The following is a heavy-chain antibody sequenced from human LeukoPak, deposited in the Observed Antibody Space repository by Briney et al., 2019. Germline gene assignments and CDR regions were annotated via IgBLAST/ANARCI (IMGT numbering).Heavy chain of an antibody. Sequence: GGSLRLSCAASGFTFSSYAMHWVRQAPGKGLEYASAISSNGGSTYYADSVKGRFTISRDNSKNTLYLQMNSLRAEDTAVYYCAIESSSGWKVTDYWGQGTLVTVSS. CDR1: GFTFSSYA. V-gene: IGHV3-64*04. D-gene: IGHD6-19*01. CDR2: ISSNGGST. J-gene: IGHJ4*02. CDR3: AIESSSGWKVTDY.